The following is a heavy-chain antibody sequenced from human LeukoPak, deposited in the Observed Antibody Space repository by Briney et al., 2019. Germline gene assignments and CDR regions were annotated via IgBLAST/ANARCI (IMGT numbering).Heavy chain of an antibody. V-gene: IGHV4-34*01. J-gene: IGHJ4*02. CDR2: MNHSGST. Sequence: SETLSLTCTVSGGSISSYYWSWIRQPPGKGLEWIGEMNHSGSTNHNPSLKSRVSISVDKNQFSLKLTSVTAADTAVYYCTRGRGSFDDYWGQGTLVTVSS. CDR1: GGSISSYY. CDR3: TRGRGSFDDY. D-gene: IGHD1-26*01.